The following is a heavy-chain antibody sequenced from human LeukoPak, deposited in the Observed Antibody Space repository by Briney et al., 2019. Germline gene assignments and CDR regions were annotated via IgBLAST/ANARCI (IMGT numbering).Heavy chain of an antibody. CDR2: ISYDGSNK. CDR1: GFTFSSYT. D-gene: IGHD6-19*01. CDR3: ARDHIAVAQD. J-gene: IGHJ4*02. Sequence: GGSLRLSCTASGFTFSSYTMSWVRQAPGKGLEWVAVISYDGSNKYYADSVKGRFTISRDNSKNTLYLQMNSLRAEDTAVYYCARDHIAVAQDWGQGTLVTVSS. V-gene: IGHV3-30-3*01.